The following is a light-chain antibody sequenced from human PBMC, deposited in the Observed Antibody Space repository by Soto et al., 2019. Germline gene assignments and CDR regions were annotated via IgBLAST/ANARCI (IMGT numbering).Light chain of an antibody. CDR3: QQYNDWPRT. J-gene: IGKJ1*01. CDR2: GAS. Sequence: EIVMTQSPATLSVSPGERATLSCRASQSVSSNLAWYQQRPGQAPRLLIYGASARATGFPARFSGSGSGTELTLTISSLQSEDFGVYYCQQYNDWPRTFGQGTRVEIK. V-gene: IGKV3-15*01. CDR1: QSVSSN.